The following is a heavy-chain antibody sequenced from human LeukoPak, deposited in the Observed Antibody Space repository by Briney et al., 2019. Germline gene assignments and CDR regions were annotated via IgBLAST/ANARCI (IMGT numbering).Heavy chain of an antibody. V-gene: IGHV4-34*01. Sequence: SETLSLTCAVYGGSFSGYSGSWIRQPPGKGLEWIGEINHSGSTNCNPSLKSRVTISVDTSKNQFSLMLSSVTAADTAVYYCARGQDSTGWYGTLNYWGQGTLVTVSS. D-gene: IGHD6-19*01. CDR1: GGSFSGYS. J-gene: IGHJ4*02. CDR3: ARGQDSTGWYGTLNY. CDR2: INHSGST.